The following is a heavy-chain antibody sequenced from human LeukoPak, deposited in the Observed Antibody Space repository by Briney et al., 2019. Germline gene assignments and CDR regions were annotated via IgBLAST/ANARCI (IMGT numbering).Heavy chain of an antibody. CDR1: GFTFNTYW. V-gene: IGHV3-7*01. J-gene: IGHJ4*02. CDR2: IREDGSEI. CDR3: ASLPSYYYDSSGYYQTGY. D-gene: IGHD3-22*01. Sequence: SGGSLRLSCVGSGFTFNTYWMNWVRQAPGKGLEWVANIREDGSEIYYLDSVKGRFTIFRDNAKNSLYLQMNGLRAEDTAVYYCASLPSYYYDSSGYYQTGYWGQGTLVTVSS.